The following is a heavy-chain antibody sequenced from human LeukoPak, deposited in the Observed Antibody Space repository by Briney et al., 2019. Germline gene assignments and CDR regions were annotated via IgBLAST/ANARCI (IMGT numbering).Heavy chain of an antibody. J-gene: IGHJ4*02. D-gene: IGHD3-9*01. CDR3: AGDRRKLRYFDWFTLLLPY. Sequence: PGGSLRLSCAASGFSFSSYAMSWVRQAPGKGLEWVSAISGSGGSTYYADSVKGRFTISRDNSKNTLYLQMNSLRAEDTAVYYCAGDRRKLRYFDWFTLLLPYWGQGTLVTVSS. CDR2: ISGSGGST. V-gene: IGHV3-23*01. CDR1: GFSFSSYA.